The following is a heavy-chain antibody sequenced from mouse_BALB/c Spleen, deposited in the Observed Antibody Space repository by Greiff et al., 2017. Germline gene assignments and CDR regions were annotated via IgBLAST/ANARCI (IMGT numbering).Heavy chain of an antibody. J-gene: IGHJ4*01. Sequence: QVQLQQSGAELMKPGASVKISCKATGYTFSSYWIEWVKQRPGHGLEWIGEILPGSGSTNYNEKFKGKATFTADTSSNTAYMQLSSLTSEDSAVYYCARSGDGYYGRSSAMDYWGQGTSVTVSS. CDR2: ILPGSGST. D-gene: IGHD2-3*01. V-gene: IGHV1-9*01. CDR3: ARSGDGYYGRSSAMDY. CDR1: GYTFSSYW.